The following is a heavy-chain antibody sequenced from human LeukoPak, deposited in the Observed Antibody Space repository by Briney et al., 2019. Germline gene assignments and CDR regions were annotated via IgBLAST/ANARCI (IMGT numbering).Heavy chain of an antibody. CDR1: GGSISSTNW. J-gene: IGHJ4*02. V-gene: IGHV4-4*02. CDR2: IYHSGST. Sequence: SETLSLTCAVSGGSISSTNWWSWVRQPPGKGLEWIGEIYHSGSTNYNPSLRSRVTISADKSKAQFSLELISVTAADTAVYYCARRLVGGWNFDYWGQGTLVTVSS. CDR3: ARRLVGGWNFDY. D-gene: IGHD6-6*01.